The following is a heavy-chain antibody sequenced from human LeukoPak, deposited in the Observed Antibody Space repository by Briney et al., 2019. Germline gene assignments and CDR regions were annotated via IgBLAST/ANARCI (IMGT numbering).Heavy chain of an antibody. CDR2: IYTSGST. Sequence: SETLSLTCTVSGGSISSGSYYWNWIRQPAGKGLEWIGRIYTSGSTNYNPSLKSRVTISVDTSKNQFSLKLSSVTAADTAVYYCAREYRYYDFWDWGQGTLVTVSS. V-gene: IGHV4-61*02. D-gene: IGHD3-3*01. J-gene: IGHJ4*02. CDR3: AREYRYYDFWD. CDR1: GGSISSGSYY.